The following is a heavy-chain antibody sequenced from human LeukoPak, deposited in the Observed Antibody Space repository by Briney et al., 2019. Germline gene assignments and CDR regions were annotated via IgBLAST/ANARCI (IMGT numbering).Heavy chain of an antibody. CDR3: ARDVRDSSGYYLRIFGY. CDR1: GGSISSSNW. D-gene: IGHD3-22*01. J-gene: IGHJ4*02. CDR2: IYHSGST. Sequence: SETLSLTCVVSGGSISSSNWWSWVLQPPEKGLEWIGEIYHSGSTNYNPSLKSRVTISVDKSKNQFSLKLSSVTAADTAVYYCARDVRDSSGYYLRIFGYWGQGNLVTVSS. V-gene: IGHV4-4*02.